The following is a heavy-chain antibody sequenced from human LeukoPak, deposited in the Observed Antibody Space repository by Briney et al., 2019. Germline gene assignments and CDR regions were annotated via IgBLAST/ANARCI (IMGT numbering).Heavy chain of an antibody. V-gene: IGHV1-46*01. CDR3: ARGSSGWLVDY. D-gene: IGHD6-19*01. CDR1: GYTFTSYY. Sequence: GASVKVSCKASGYTFTSYYMHWVRQAPGQGLEWMGTINPNGGSTSYAQKFQGRVTMTRDTSTSTVYMELSSLTSEDTAVYYCARGSSGWLVDYWGQGTLVTVSS. J-gene: IGHJ4*02. CDR2: INPNGGST.